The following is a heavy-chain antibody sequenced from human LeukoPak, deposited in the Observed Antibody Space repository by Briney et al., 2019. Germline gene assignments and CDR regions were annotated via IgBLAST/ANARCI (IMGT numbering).Heavy chain of an antibody. V-gene: IGHV3-21*01. Sequence: GGSLRLSCAASGFTVSSNYMSWVRQAPGKGLEWVSSISSSSSHIYYADSVKGRFTISRDNAKNSLYLQMNSLRAEDTAVYYCVRDFGSSSGYYKYYGMDVWGQGTTVTVSS. CDR3: VRDFGSSSGYYKYYGMDV. CDR2: ISSSSSHI. CDR1: GFTVSSNY. D-gene: IGHD3-22*01. J-gene: IGHJ6*02.